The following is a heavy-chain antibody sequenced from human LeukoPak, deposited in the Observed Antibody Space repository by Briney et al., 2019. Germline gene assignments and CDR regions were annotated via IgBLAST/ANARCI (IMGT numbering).Heavy chain of an antibody. V-gene: IGHV4-34*01. D-gene: IGHD2-21*01. J-gene: IGHJ3*02. CDR2: INHSGST. CDR1: GGSFSGYY. Sequence: SETLSLTCAVYGGSFSGYYWSWIRQPPGKGLEWIGEINHSGSTNYNPSLKSRVTISVDTSKNQFSLKLSSVTAADTAVYYCARDFAGGEGAFDIWGQGTMVTVSS. CDR3: ARDFAGGEGAFDI.